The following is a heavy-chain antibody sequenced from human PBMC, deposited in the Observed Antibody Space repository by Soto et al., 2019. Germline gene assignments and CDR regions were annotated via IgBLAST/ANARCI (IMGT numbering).Heavy chain of an antibody. CDR1: GFTFGAHY. V-gene: IGHV3-11*05. D-gene: IGHD5-12*01. Sequence: QVQLVESGGGLVKPGGSLRLSCAASGFTFGAHYMTWIRQAPGKGLEWLSYISSRSNYTDYADSVKGRFTTSRDNAKNSLYLQMNSLGAEDTAVYYCARVLSGTRSFDYWGQGTLVTVSS. CDR2: ISSRSNYT. J-gene: IGHJ4*02. CDR3: ARVLSGTRSFDY.